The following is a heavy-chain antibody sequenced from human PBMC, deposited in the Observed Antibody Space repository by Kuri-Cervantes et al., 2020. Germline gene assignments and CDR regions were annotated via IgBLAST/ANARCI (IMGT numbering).Heavy chain of an antibody. Sequence: GGSLRLSCAASGFTFDDYGMSWVRQAPGKGLEWVSGINWNGGSTGYADSVKGRFTISRDNAKNSLYLQMNSLRAEDTAVYYCAKRDQGGSLLDYWGQGTLVTVSS. CDR3: AKRDQGGSLLDY. D-gene: IGHD1-26*01. V-gene: IGHV3-20*04. CDR2: INWNGGST. J-gene: IGHJ4*02. CDR1: GFTFDDYG.